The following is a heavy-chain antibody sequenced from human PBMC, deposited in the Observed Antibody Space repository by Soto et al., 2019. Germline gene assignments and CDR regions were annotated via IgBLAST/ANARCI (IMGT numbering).Heavy chain of an antibody. CDR2: ISAYNGNT. Sequence: ASVKFSCKASGYTFTSYGISLVRQAPGQGLEWMGWISAYNGNTNYAQKLQGRVTMTTDTSTSTAYMELRSLRSDDTAVYYCARVTMIVVDRNAFDIWGQGTMVTVSS. J-gene: IGHJ3*02. CDR1: GYTFTSYG. D-gene: IGHD3-22*01. CDR3: ARVTMIVVDRNAFDI. V-gene: IGHV1-18*04.